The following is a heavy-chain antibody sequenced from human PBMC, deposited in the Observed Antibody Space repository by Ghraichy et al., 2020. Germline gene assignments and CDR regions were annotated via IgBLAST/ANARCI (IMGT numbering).Heavy chain of an antibody. V-gene: IGHV3-53*01. J-gene: IGHJ4*02. D-gene: IGHD2-8*02. CDR1: EFTVSGNY. Sequence: GSLRLSCAASEFTVSGNYMSWVRQAPGKGLECVSVIYNSGTTFYADSVKGRFTISRDTSKNTLYLQMSSLGADDTAVYYCAGGDDTGDYWGQGTLVTVSS. CDR2: IYNSGTT. CDR3: AGGDDTGDY.